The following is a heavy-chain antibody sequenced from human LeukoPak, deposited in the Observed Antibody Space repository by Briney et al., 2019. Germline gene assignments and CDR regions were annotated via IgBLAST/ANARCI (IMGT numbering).Heavy chain of an antibody. J-gene: IGHJ5*02. Sequence: GGSLRLSCAASGFTFTRHAMSWVRQAPGKGLEWVSGTGARGRNTYYADSVQGRFTISRDNSQDKLFLQMNSLRDDDTAIYYCTKEPELLPSGDWFDPWGQGTLVTVSS. CDR1: GFTFTRHA. V-gene: IGHV3-23*01. D-gene: IGHD1-14*01. CDR2: TGARGRNT. CDR3: TKEPELLPSGDWFDP.